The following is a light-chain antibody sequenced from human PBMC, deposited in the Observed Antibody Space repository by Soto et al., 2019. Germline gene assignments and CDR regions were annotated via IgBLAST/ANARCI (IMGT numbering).Light chain of an antibody. CDR1: SSNIGAGYD. Sequence: QSVLTHPPSVSGAPGQRVTISCTGSSSNIGAGYDVHWYQQLPGTAPKLLIYGNNNRPSGVPDRFSGSKSGTSASLAITGLQAEDEADYYCQSYDSSLSGSLFGGGTKLTVL. V-gene: IGLV1-40*01. CDR2: GNN. J-gene: IGLJ2*01. CDR3: QSYDSSLSGSL.